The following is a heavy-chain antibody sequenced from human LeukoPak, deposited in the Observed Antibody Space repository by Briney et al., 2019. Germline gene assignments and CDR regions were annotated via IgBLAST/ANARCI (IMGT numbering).Heavy chain of an antibody. CDR1: GYTFTGCY. CDR3: ARDGGYSGYDGFDP. V-gene: IGHV1-2*02. D-gene: IGHD5-12*01. Sequence: GASVKVSCKASGYTFTGCYIHWVRQAPGQGLEWMGWINPNSGGTNYAQKFQGRVTMTRDTSISTAYMELSRLRSDDTAVYYCARDGGYSGYDGFDPWGQGTLVTVSS. J-gene: IGHJ5*02. CDR2: INPNSGGT.